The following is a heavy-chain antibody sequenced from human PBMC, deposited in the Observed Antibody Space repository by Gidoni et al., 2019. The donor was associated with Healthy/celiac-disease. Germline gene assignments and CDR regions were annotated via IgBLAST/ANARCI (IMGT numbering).Heavy chain of an antibody. CDR3: ARGPQPSFDLVGATPYYYYYGMDV. CDR1: GYTFTSYY. J-gene: IGHJ6*02. D-gene: IGHD1-26*01. Sequence: QVQLVQSGAEVKKPGASVKVSCKASGYTFTSYYMHWVRQAPGQGLEWMGIINPSGGSTSYAQKFQGRVTMTRDTSTSTGYMELSSLRSEDTAVYYCARGPQPSFDLVGATPYYYYYGMDVWGQGTTVTVSS. CDR2: INPSGGST. V-gene: IGHV1-46*01.